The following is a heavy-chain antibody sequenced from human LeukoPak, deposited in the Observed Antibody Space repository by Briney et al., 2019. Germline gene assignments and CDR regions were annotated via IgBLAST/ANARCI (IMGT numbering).Heavy chain of an antibody. Sequence: SGTLSLTCAVSGGSISSSNWWSWVRPPPGKGLEWIGEIYHSGNTNYNPSLKSRVTIPVDKSKNQFSLKLSSVTAADTAIYHCARVSVAATGACDYWGQGTLVTVSS. V-gene: IGHV4-4*02. D-gene: IGHD6-13*01. CDR3: ARVSVAATGACDY. CDR1: GGSISSSNW. J-gene: IGHJ4*02. CDR2: IYHSGNT.